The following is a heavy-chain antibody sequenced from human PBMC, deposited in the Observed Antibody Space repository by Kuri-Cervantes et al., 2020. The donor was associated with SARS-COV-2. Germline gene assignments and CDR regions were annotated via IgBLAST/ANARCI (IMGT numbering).Heavy chain of an antibody. Sequence: GSLRLSCTVSGGSISSYYWGWIRQPPGKGLEWIGYIYYSGSTNYNPSLKSRVTISVDTSKNQFSLKLSSVTAADTAVYYCAGSSGWYTYYYYGMDVWGQGTTVTVSS. J-gene: IGHJ6*02. CDR3: AGSSGWYTYYYYGMDV. V-gene: IGHV4-59*01. D-gene: IGHD6-19*01. CDR2: IYYSGST. CDR1: GGSISSYY.